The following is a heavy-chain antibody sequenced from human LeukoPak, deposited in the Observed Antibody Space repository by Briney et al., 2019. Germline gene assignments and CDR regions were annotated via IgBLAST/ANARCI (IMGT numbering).Heavy chain of an antibody. D-gene: IGHD3-9*01. Sequence: GESVTLPHGASGFTDRGSFLLGLRPASGEGLEWVGRVRTKADYYATAYSASLHGRFTVSRDDATNTGDLPMNSLKPEDTAIYYCATFDWGSSPNWGQGSRVTVSS. V-gene: IGHV3-73*01. CDR3: ATFDWGSSPN. CDR1: GFTDRGSF. J-gene: IGHJ4*02. CDR2: VRTKADYYAT.